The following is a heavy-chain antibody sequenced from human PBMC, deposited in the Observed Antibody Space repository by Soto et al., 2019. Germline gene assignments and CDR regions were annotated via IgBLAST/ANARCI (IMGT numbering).Heavy chain of an antibody. Sequence: ASVKVSCKASGYTFTSYGISWVRQAPGQGLEWMGWISAYNGNTNYAQKLQGRVTMTTDTSTSTAYMELRSLRSDDTAVYYCARDTSYSSSWSNTYFDYWGQGTLVTVSS. CDR1: GYTFTSYG. CDR3: ARDTSYSSSWSNTYFDY. CDR2: ISAYNGNT. D-gene: IGHD6-13*01. V-gene: IGHV1-18*01. J-gene: IGHJ4*02.